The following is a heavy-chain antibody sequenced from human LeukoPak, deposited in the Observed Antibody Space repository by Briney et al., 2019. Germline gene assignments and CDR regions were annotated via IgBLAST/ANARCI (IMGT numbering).Heavy chain of an antibody. CDR3: ARDWDPTSTPDAFDI. D-gene: IGHD2-2*01. V-gene: IGHV3-21*01. CDR1: GFTFSSYS. J-gene: IGHJ3*02. CDR2: ISSSSSYI. Sequence: KAGGSLRLSCAASGFTFSSYSMNWVRQAPGKGLEWVSSISSSSSYIYYADSVKGRFTISRDNAKNSLYLQMNSLRAEDTAVYYCARDWDPTSTPDAFDIWGQGTMVTVSS.